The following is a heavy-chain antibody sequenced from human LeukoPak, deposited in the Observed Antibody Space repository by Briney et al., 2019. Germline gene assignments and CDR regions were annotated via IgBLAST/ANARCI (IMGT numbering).Heavy chain of an antibody. CDR3: ARVSVYSSSWEDAFDI. J-gene: IGHJ3*02. V-gene: IGHV5-51*01. CDR2: IYPGDSDA. Sequence: GESLKISCKGSGYSFTNYWIGWVRQMPGKGLELMGIIYPGDSDARYSPSFQGQVTISADKSISTAYLQWSSLKASDTAMYYCARVSVYSSSWEDAFDIWGQGTMVTVSS. D-gene: IGHD6-13*01. CDR1: GYSFTNYW.